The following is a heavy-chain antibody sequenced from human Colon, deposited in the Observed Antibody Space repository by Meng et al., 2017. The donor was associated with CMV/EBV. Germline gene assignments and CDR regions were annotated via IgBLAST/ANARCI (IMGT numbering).Heavy chain of an antibody. CDR2: ISSTGSSI. Sequence: GGSLKISCAVSGFPFSDYYMTWIRQAPGKGLEWLSYISSTGSSIYYADSVKGRFTISRDNAKNSLYLQMNSLRAEDTAVYYCAREPERGVEARGYWGQGTLVTVSS. V-gene: IGHV3-11*04. J-gene: IGHJ4*02. D-gene: IGHD2-15*01. CDR1: GFPFSDYY. CDR3: AREPERGVEARGY.